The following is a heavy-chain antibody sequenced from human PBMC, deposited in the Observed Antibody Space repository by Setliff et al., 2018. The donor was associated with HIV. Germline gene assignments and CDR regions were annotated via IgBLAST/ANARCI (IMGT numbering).Heavy chain of an antibody. CDR2: IYYSGST. V-gene: IGHV4-39*01. CDR1: GGSISTSSYY. CDR3: ARHRDPPGTSWIYYYYYMDL. J-gene: IGHJ6*03. Sequence: PSETLSLTCTVSGGSISTSSYYWGWIRQPPGKGLEWIGSIYYSGSTYYKPSLKSRITISVETSKNQFSLKLSSVTAADTGVYYCARHRDPPGTSWIYYYYYMDLWGAGTTVTVSS. D-gene: IGHD6-13*01.